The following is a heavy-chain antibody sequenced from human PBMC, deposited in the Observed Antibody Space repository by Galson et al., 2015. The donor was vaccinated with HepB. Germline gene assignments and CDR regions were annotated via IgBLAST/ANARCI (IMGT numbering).Heavy chain of an antibody. CDR1: GFTVSSYA. CDR3: ARVRYGGQLDY. D-gene: IGHD1-26*01. CDR2: ISYDGSNK. V-gene: IGHV3-30*04. J-gene: IGHJ4*02. Sequence: SLRLSCAASGFTVSSYAMHWVRQAPGKGLEWVAVISYDGSNKYYADSVKGRFTISRDNSKNTLYLQMNSLRAEDTAVYYCARVRYGGQLDYWGQGTLVTVSS.